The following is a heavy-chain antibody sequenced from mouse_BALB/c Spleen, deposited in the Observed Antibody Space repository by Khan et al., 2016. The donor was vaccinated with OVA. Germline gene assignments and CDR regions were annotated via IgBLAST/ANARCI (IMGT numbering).Heavy chain of an antibody. Sequence: QVQLQQSGPELVKPGALVKISCKASGYTFTSYDINWVRQRPGQGLEWIGWIYPGVGSTEYNEKFKGMATLTADKSSSTAYMQLSSLTSETSAVDFCAREGLRWVAMDYWGQGTSVTVSS. D-gene: IGHD2-4*01. CDR3: AREGLRWVAMDY. J-gene: IGHJ4*01. V-gene: IGHV1S56*01. CDR1: GYTFTSYD. CDR2: IYPGVGST.